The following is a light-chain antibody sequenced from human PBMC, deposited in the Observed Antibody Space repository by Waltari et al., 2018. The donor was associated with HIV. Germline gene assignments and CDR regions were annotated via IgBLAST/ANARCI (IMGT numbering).Light chain of an antibody. CDR1: QTVNNNY. CDR2: GAS. Sequence: DIVLTQSPGTLSLSPGERATLSCRASQTVNNNYIAWYQQKPGQTPRLLIYGASDRATGIPDRFSGSGSETDFTLTISRLEPEDFAVYFCQQYGSSPPWTFGHGTKVEVK. J-gene: IGKJ1*01. CDR3: QQYGSSPPWT. V-gene: IGKV3-20*01.